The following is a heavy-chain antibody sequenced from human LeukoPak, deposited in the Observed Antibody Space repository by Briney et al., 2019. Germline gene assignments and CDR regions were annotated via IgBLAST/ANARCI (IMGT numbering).Heavy chain of an antibody. CDR2: IYYSGST. J-gene: IGHJ4*02. CDR1: GGSISSYY. D-gene: IGHD3-10*01. CDR3: SGHGGYYYGSGSWYYFDY. Sequence: SETLSLTCTVSGGSISSYYWRWVRQPPGKGLEWIGYIYYSGSTNYNPSLKSRVTISVDTSKNQFSLMLSSVTAADTAVFYCSGHGGYYYGSGSWYYFDYWGQGTLVTVSS. V-gene: IGHV4-59*08.